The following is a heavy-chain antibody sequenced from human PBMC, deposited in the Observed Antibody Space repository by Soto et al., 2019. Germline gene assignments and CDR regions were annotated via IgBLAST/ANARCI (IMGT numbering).Heavy chain of an antibody. CDR1: GGSISSCDYY. CDR2: IYYSGST. Sequence: SETLSLTCTVSGGSISSCDYYWSWIRRPPGKGLEWIGYIYYSGSTYYNPSLKSRVTISVDTSKNQFSLKLSSVTAADTAVYYCARDLDSRSCSSTSCYRYYGMDVWGQGTTVTVSS. CDR3: ARDLDSRSCSSTSCYRYYGMDV. J-gene: IGHJ6*02. V-gene: IGHV4-30-4*01. D-gene: IGHD2-2*02.